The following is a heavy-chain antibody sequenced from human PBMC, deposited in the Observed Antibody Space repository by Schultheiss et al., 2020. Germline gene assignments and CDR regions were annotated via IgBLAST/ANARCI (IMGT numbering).Heavy chain of an antibody. CDR3: AKTYDSSGYYYDGNWFDP. V-gene: IGHV4-4*02. CDR2: IYHSGNT. CDR1: GGSISSSNW. J-gene: IGHJ5*02. Sequence: SETLSLTCAVSGGSISSSNWWSWVRQPPGKGLEWIGEIYHSGNTNYNPSLKSRVTISVDKSKNQFSLKLSSVTAADTAVYYCAKTYDSSGYYYDGNWFDPWGQGALVTVSS. D-gene: IGHD3-22*01.